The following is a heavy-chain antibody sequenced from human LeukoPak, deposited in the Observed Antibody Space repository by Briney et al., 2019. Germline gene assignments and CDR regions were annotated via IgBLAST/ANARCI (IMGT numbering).Heavy chain of an antibody. CDR3: ASNSGSYSYFDY. CDR2: IKQDGSEK. D-gene: IGHD1-26*01. Sequence: GGSLRLSCAASGFTFSNYGMSWVRQAPGKGLEWVANIKQDGSEKYYVDSVKGRFTISRDNAKNSLYLQMNSLRAEDTAVYYCASNSGSYSYFDYWGQGTLVTVSS. V-gene: IGHV3-7*01. CDR1: GFTFSNYG. J-gene: IGHJ4*02.